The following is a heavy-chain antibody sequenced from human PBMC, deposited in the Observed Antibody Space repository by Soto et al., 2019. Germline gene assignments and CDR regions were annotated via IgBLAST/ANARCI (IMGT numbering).Heavy chain of an antibody. CDR1: GGTFSSYT. CDR3: ARSQSSSFDSCLVY. J-gene: IGHJ4*02. CDR2: IIPILGIA. D-gene: IGHD6-13*01. Sequence: GASVKVSCKASGGTFSSYTISWVRQAPGQGLEWMGRIIPILGIANYAQKFQGRVTITADKSTSTAYMELSSLRSEDTAVYYCARSQSSSFDSCLVYWGQGTLVTVSS. V-gene: IGHV1-69*02.